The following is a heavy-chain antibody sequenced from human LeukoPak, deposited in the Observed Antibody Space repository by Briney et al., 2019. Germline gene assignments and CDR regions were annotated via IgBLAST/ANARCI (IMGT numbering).Heavy chain of an antibody. D-gene: IGHD1-26*01. CDR1: GFTFSSYW. V-gene: IGHV3-7*05. CDR2: INQDGSEK. Sequence: GGSLRLSCAASGFTFSSYWMRWVRQAPGKGLEWVAGINQDGSEKYYVDSVKGRFTISRDNAKNSLYLQMNGLRADDTAVYYCARARGGSNSDYWGQGTLVTVSS. J-gene: IGHJ4*02. CDR3: ARARGGSNSDY.